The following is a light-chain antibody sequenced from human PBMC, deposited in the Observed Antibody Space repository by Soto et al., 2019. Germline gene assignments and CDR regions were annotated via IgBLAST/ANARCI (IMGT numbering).Light chain of an antibody. V-gene: IGKV3-15*01. CDR3: QPDTDWPPET. J-gene: IGKJ1*01. CDR1: QSVSSN. Sequence: TLSAATVSLYQGESATLSCRASQSVSSNLAWYQQKPGQAPRLLIYGASTRATGVPARFSGIGSGTEFTLTISCLQSEDFAVYYCQPDTDWPPETFGQGTKVDIK. CDR2: GAS.